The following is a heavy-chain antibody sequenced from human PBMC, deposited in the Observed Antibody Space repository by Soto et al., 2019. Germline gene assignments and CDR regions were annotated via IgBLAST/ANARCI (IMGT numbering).Heavy chain of an antibody. CDR3: AKDLWPADSIGYPDY. Sequence: EVQLLESGGGLVQPGGYLRLSCAASGFTFSSYAMSWVRQAPGKGLEWVSAISGSVGSTYYADSVKGRLTISRDNSKNTLYLQMNSLRAEDTAVYYCAKDLWPADSIGYPDYWGQGTLVTVSA. CDR2: ISGSVGST. V-gene: IGHV3-23*01. D-gene: IGHD3-22*01. J-gene: IGHJ4*02. CDR1: GFTFSSYA.